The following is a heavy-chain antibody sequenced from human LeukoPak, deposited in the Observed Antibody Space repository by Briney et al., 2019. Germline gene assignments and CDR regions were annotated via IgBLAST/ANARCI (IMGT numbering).Heavy chain of an antibody. V-gene: IGHV1-2*02. CDR1: GYTFTDYS. J-gene: IGHJ4*02. CDR2: INPNSGGT. Sequence: SSVTVSCKASGYTFTDYSMHWVRQAPGQGLEWMGWINPNSGGTNYAQKFQGRVTVTRDTSISTAYMEPSRLRSDDTAVYYCAGEDRYNYAYWGQGTLVTVSS. D-gene: IGHD5-24*01. CDR3: AGEDRYNYAY.